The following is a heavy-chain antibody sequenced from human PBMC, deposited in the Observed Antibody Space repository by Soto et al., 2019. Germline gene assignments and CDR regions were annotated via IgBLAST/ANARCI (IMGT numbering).Heavy chain of an antibody. J-gene: IGHJ3*02. D-gene: IGHD2-15*01. CDR2: IYYSGST. V-gene: IGHV4-31*03. CDR3: ARVVEAAMGPPDVFDI. Sequence: SETLSLTCTVSGGSISSGGYYWSWIRQHPGKGLEWIGYIYYSGSTYYNPSLKSRVTISVDTSKNQFSLKLSSVTAADTAVYYCARVVEAAMGPPDVFDIWGKGKMVTVSS. CDR1: GGSISSGGYY.